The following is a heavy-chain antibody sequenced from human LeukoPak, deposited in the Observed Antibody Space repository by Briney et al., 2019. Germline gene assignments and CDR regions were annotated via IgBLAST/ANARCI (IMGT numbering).Heavy chain of an antibody. J-gene: IGHJ4*02. Sequence: SVKVSCKTSGYTFTTYGITWVRQAPGQGLEWMGRIIPILNITHYAQKFQGRVTIAADKSTSTAYMELSSLRSEDTAMYYCARDDDRAREIDYWGQGTLVTVSS. V-gene: IGHV1-69*04. CDR2: IIPILNIT. CDR1: GYTFTTYG. D-gene: IGHD3-22*01. CDR3: ARDDDRAREIDY.